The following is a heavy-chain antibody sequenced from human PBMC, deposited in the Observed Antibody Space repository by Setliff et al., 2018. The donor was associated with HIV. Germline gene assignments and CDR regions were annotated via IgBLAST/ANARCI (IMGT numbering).Heavy chain of an antibody. CDR3: ARGGSSWYGYGMDV. D-gene: IGHD6-13*01. CDR1: GGSISSYY. J-gene: IGHJ6*02. CDR2: IYTSGST. Sequence: SETLSLTCTVSGGSISSYYWSWIRQPAGKGLEWIGRIYTSGSTNYNPSLKSRVTMSVDTSKSQFSLTLSSVTAADTAVYYCARGGSSWYGYGMDVWGQGTTVTVSS. V-gene: IGHV4-4*07.